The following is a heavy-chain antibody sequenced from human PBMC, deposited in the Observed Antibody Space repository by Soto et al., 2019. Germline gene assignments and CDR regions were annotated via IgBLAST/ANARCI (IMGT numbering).Heavy chain of an antibody. V-gene: IGHV3-66*01. CDR3: ARGDFLVGPGAFDS. D-gene: IGHD3-3*01. CDR2: IYSGGST. J-gene: IGHJ3*02. Sequence: HPGGSLRLSCAASGFTVSSNYMSWVRQAPGKGLEWVSVIYSGGSTYYADSVKGRFTISRDNSKNTLYLQMNSLRAEDTAVYYCARGDFLVGPGAFDSWGQGTMVTVSS. CDR1: GFTVSSNY.